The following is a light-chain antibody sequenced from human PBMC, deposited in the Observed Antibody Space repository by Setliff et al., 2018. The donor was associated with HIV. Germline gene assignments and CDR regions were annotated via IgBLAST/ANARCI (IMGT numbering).Light chain of an antibody. J-gene: IGLJ1*01. CDR3: QSYDSSLSGYV. CDR2: SFT. CDR1: SSNIGAGFE. Sequence: QSVLTQPPSVSGAPGQRVTISCTGSSSNIGAGFEGHWYLQFPGTAPKLLIYSFTNRPSGVPDRFSGSKSGTSASLAIAGLRAEDEADYYCQSYDSSLSGYVFGTGTKVTVL. V-gene: IGLV1-40*01.